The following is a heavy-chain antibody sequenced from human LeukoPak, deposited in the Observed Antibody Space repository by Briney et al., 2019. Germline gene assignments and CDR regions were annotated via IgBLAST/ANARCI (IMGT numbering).Heavy chain of an antibody. D-gene: IGHD3-22*01. CDR1: GGSSSGYY. CDR2: INHSGST. Sequence: NASETLSLTCAVYGGSSSGYYWSWIRQPPGKGLEWIGEINHSGSTNYNPSLKSRVTISVDTSKNQFSLKLSSVTAADTAVYYCARASDSSGYFDYWGQGTLVTVSS. CDR3: ARASDSSGYFDY. V-gene: IGHV4-34*01. J-gene: IGHJ4*02.